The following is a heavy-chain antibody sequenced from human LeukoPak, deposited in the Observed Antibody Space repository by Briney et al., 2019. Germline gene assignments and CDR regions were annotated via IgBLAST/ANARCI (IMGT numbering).Heavy chain of an antibody. Sequence: GGSLRLSCAASGFTFSSYGMHWVRQAPGKGLEWVAFIRYDGSNKYYADSVKGRFTISRDNSKNTLYLQMNSLRAEDTAVYYCARHDDYYDSSGYGNAFDIWGQGTMVTVSS. CDR2: IRYDGSNK. V-gene: IGHV3-30*02. D-gene: IGHD3-22*01. J-gene: IGHJ3*02. CDR1: GFTFSSYG. CDR3: ARHDDYYDSSGYGNAFDI.